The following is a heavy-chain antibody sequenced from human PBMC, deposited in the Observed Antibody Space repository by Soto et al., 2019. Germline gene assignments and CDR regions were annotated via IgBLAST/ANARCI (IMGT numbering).Heavy chain of an antibody. CDR2: ISYDGSNK. J-gene: IGHJ6*02. D-gene: IGHD3-3*01. CDR1: GFTFSSYA. CDR3: ARDPNVLRFLEWLIHTHYYYYGMDV. Sequence: GGSLRLSCAASGFTFSSYAMHWVRQAPGKGLEWVAVISYDGSNKYYADSVKGRFTISRDKSKNTLYLQMNSLRAEETAVYYCARDPNVLRFLEWLIHTHYYYYGMDVWGQGTTVTVSS. V-gene: IGHV3-30-3*01.